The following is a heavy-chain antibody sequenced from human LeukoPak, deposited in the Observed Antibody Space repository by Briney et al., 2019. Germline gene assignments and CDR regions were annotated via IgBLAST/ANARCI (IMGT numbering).Heavy chain of an antibody. CDR1: GGSFSDYY. D-gene: IGHD2-2*01. Sequence: SETLSLTCAVYGGSFSDYYWSWIRQPPGKGLEWIGEINHSGSTNYNPSLKSRVTISVDTSKNQFSLKLSSVTAADTAVYYCARGRGDIVVVPAATPFDYWGQGTLVTVSS. CDR2: INHSGST. V-gene: IGHV4-34*01. J-gene: IGHJ4*02. CDR3: ARGRGDIVVVPAATPFDY.